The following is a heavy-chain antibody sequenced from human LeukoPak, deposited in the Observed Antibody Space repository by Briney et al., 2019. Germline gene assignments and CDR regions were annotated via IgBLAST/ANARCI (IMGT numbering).Heavy chain of an antibody. CDR3: AQDQNMIVVVISN. CDR2: IASRPAGGAI. J-gene: IGHJ4*02. Sequence: PGGSLRLSCAASGFTFTYAWMNWVRQAPGEGLEWVGRIASRPAGGAIDYADSVRGRFTISRDDSKNTLYLQMNSLKAEDTAVYYCAQDQNMIVVVISNWGQGTLVTVSS. V-gene: IGHV3-15*07. D-gene: IGHD3-22*01. CDR1: GFTFTYAW.